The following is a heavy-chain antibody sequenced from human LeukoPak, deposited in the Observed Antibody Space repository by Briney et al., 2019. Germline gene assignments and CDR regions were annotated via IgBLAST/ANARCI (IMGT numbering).Heavy chain of an antibody. Sequence: PGGSLRLSCAASGFTLSSYAMSWVRQAPGKGLEWVSAISDSGNTYHADSVKGRFTISRDSSKNTLFLQMNRLRPEDAAVYYCAKGREYSYAYSPYYFDYWGQGTLVTVSS. CDR1: GFTLSSYA. J-gene: IGHJ4*02. CDR2: ISDSGNT. CDR3: AKGREYSYAYSPYYFDY. V-gene: IGHV3-23*01. D-gene: IGHD5-18*01.